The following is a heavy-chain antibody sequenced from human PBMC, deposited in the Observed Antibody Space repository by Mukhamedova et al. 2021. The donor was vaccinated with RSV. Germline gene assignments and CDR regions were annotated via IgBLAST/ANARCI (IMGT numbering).Heavy chain of an antibody. J-gene: IGHJ4*02. Sequence: GWIRQPPGKGLEWIGSIYYSGSTYYNPSLKSRVTISVDTSKNQFSLKLSSVTAADTAVYYCASPPNSGSHWRFDYWGQGTLVTVS. CDR3: ASPPNSGSHWRFDY. V-gene: IGHV4-39*07. CDR2: IYYSGST. D-gene: IGHD1-26*01.